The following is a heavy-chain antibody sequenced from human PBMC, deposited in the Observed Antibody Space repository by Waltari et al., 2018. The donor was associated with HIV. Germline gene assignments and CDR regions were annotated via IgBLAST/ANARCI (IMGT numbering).Heavy chain of an antibody. CDR2: IYWNDDK. Sequence: QITLKESGPTLVKPTQTLTLTCTFSGFSPSTRGVGVGWIPHPPGKPLEWLALIYWNDDKRYSPSLKSRLTITKDTSKNQVVLTMTNMDPVDTATYYCAHGESIFGVVMGGVAPREPVDVWGQGTTVTVSS. CDR1: GFSPSTRGVG. J-gene: IGHJ6*02. D-gene: IGHD3-3*01. V-gene: IGHV2-5*01. CDR3: AHGESIFGVVMGGVAPREPVDV.